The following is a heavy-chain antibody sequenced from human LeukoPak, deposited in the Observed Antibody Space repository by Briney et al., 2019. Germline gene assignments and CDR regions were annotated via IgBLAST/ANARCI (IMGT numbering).Heavy chain of an antibody. Sequence: GGSLRLSCAASGFTFSSYGMHWVRQAPGKGLEWVAVISYDGSNKYYADSVKGRSTISRDNSKNTLYLQMNSLRAEDTAVYYCAKEVQSEYSSSFLPDYWGQGTLVTVSS. D-gene: IGHD6-6*01. CDR1: GFTFSSYG. CDR2: ISYDGSNK. CDR3: AKEVQSEYSSSFLPDY. V-gene: IGHV3-30*18. J-gene: IGHJ4*02.